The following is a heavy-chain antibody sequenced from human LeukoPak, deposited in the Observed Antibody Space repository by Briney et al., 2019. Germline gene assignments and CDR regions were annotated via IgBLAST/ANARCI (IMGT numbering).Heavy chain of an antibody. CDR2: ISGSGGST. CDR3: AKTTAGYSSGRYPGWPVDY. D-gene: IGHD6-19*01. J-gene: IGHJ4*02. V-gene: IGHV3-23*01. Sequence: GGSLRLPCAASGFTFGSYAMYWVRQAPGKGLERVSGISGSGGSTFYADSVKGRFTIPRDNSENTVYLQMNSLRADDTAVYYCAKTTAGYSSGRYPGWPVDYWGQGTLVTVSS. CDR1: GFTFGSYA.